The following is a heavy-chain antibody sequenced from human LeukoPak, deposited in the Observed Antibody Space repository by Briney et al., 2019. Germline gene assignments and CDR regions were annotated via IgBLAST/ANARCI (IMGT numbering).Heavy chain of an antibody. D-gene: IGHD5-24*01. CDR3: ASATLPANNSPHFDY. CDR1: GGAFSSYA. J-gene: IGHJ4*02. V-gene: IGHV1-69*06. CDR2: IIPIFGTA. Sequence: GASVKVSCKASGGAFSSYAISWVRQAPGQGLEWMGGIIPIFGTANYAQKFQGRVTITADKSTSTAYMELSSLRSEDTAVYYCASATLPANNSPHFDYWGQGTLVTVSS.